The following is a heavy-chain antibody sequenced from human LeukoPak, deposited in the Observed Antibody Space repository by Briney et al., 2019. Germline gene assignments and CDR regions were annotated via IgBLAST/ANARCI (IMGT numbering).Heavy chain of an antibody. J-gene: IGHJ4*02. CDR3: AKDSRGYSYGEGIDY. D-gene: IGHD5-18*01. CDR2: ISGSGGST. V-gene: IGHV3-23*01. Sequence: GGSLRLSCAASGFTFSSYAMSWVRQAPGKGLEWVSAISGSGGSTYYADSVKGRFTISRDNSKNTLYLQMNSLRAEDTAVYYCAKDSRGYSYGEGIDYWGQGTLVTVSS. CDR1: GFTFSSYA.